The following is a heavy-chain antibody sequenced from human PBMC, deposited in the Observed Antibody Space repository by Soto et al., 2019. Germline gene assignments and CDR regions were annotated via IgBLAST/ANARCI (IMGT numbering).Heavy chain of an antibody. Sequence: PSETLSLTCTVSGGSISSSSYYWGWIRQPPGKGLEWIGSIYYSGSTYYNPSLKSRVTISVDTSKNQFSLKLSSVTAADTAVYYCSRDGSRSCYSAYYYYGMDVWGQGTTVTVSS. J-gene: IGHJ6*02. V-gene: IGHV4-39*02. CDR1: GGSISSSSYY. CDR2: IYYSGST. CDR3: SRDGSRSCYSAYYYYGMDV. D-gene: IGHD3-10*01.